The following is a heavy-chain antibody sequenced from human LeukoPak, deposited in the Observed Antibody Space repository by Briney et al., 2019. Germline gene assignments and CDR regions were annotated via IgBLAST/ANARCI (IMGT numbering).Heavy chain of an antibody. J-gene: IGHJ6*02. CDR2: ISSSSSTI. D-gene: IGHD2-15*01. CDR1: GFTFSSYS. V-gene: IGHV3-48*02. Sequence: GGSLRLSCAASGFTFSSYSMNWVRQPPGKGLEWVSYISSSSSTIYYADSVKGRFTISRDNAKNSLYLQMISLRDEDTAVYYCARDGGPCSGGSCYPPYYYGMDVWGQGTTVTVSS. CDR3: ARDGGPCSGGSCYPPYYYGMDV.